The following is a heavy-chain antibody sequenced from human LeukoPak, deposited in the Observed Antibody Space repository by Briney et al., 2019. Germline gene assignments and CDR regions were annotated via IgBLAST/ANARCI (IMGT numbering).Heavy chain of an antibody. D-gene: IGHD3-10*01. CDR3: ARGRQGRSAYYYYYYMDV. V-gene: IGHV4-34*01. J-gene: IGHJ6*03. CDR2: INHSGST. CDR1: GGSFSGYY. Sequence: PSETLSLTCAVYGGSFSGYYWSWSRQPPGKGLEWIGEINHSGSTNYNPSLKSRVTISVDTYKNQFPLKLSSVTAADTAVYYCARGRQGRSAYYYYYYMDVWGKGTTVTVSS.